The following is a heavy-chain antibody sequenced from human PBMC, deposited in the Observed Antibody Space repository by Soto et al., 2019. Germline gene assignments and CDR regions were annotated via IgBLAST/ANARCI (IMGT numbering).Heavy chain of an antibody. Sequence: ASVKVSCKASGYTVTSYGIHWVRQAPGQRLEWMGWINAANGDTKYSPKFQGRVTITRDTSASTAYMELSSLRSEDTAVYYCVRRHVSATAIDWFDPWGKGTLVTVSS. CDR1: GYTVTSYG. D-gene: IGHD2-21*02. J-gene: IGHJ5*02. CDR3: VRRHVSATAIDWFDP. CDR2: INAANGDT. V-gene: IGHV1-3*01.